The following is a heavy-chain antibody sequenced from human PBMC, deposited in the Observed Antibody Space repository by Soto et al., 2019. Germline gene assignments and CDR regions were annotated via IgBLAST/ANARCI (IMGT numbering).Heavy chain of an antibody. J-gene: IGHJ4*02. V-gene: IGHV3-7*01. CDR2: IRQDGNEN. Sequence: PGGSLRLSCAASGFTFRNHWMSWVRQAPGKGLEWVANIRQDGNENYYVDSVNGRFTTSRDNTKNLFYLQMNSLRAEDTAVYYFARDHIDIWKFVYGGRGILDAVSS. D-gene: IGHD1-20*01. CDR1: GFTFRNHW. CDR3: ARDHIDIWKFVY.